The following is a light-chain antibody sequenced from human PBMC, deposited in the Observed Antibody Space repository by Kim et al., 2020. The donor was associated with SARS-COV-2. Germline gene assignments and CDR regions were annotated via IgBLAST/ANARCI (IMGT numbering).Light chain of an antibody. Sequence: SSELTQDPAVSVALGQTVRITCQGDSLRSYYATWYQQKPGQAPLLVIYGRNNRPSGIPDRFSGSSSGNTASLTITGSQAEDEADYYCNSRDSSGNHLWLFGGGNQLTVL. CDR3: NSRDSSGNHLWL. CDR2: GRN. CDR1: SLRSYY. V-gene: IGLV3-19*01. J-gene: IGLJ3*02.